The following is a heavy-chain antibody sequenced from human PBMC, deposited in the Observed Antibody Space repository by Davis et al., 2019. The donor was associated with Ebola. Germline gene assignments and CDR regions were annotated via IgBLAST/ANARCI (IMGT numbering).Heavy chain of an antibody. D-gene: IGHD2-2*01. CDR3: ARDEIYCGSSTCYPAIQGFFYGMDV. CDR2: IIPSTGIT. CDR1: GGTFSSYA. Sequence: AASVKVSCKASGGTFSSYAISWVRQAPGQGLEWMGRIIPSTGITNYAQTFQQRVTISADKSTSTAYMELSSLRSEDTAVYYCARDEIYCGSSTCYPAIQGFFYGMDVWGQGTTVTVSS. J-gene: IGHJ6*02. V-gene: IGHV1-69*04.